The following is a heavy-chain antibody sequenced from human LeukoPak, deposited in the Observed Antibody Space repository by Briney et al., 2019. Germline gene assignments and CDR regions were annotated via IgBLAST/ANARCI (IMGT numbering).Heavy chain of an antibody. J-gene: IGHJ4*02. V-gene: IGHV1-8*01. D-gene: IGHD3-22*01. Sequence: ASVKVSCKASGYTFTSYDINWVRQATGQGLEWMGWMNPNSGNTGYAQKFQGRVTMTRNTSISTAYMELSSLRSEDTAVYYCARGGRSTYYYDSSGYYGCDCWGQGTLVTVSS. CDR2: MNPNSGNT. CDR1: GYTFTSYD. CDR3: ARGGRSTYYYDSSGYYGCDC.